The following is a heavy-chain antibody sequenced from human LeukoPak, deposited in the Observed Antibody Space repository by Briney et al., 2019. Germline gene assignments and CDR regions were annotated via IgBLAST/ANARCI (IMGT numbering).Heavy chain of an antibody. Sequence: ASVQASCKASGYTFTGYYMHWVRQASGQGLEWMGRINPNSGGTNYAQKFQGRVTMTRDTSISTAYMELSRLRSDDTAVYYCARAPYSGRGFDPWGQGTLVTVSS. CDR1: GYTFTGYY. CDR3: ARAPYSGRGFDP. D-gene: IGHD1-26*01. V-gene: IGHV1-2*06. J-gene: IGHJ5*02. CDR2: INPNSGGT.